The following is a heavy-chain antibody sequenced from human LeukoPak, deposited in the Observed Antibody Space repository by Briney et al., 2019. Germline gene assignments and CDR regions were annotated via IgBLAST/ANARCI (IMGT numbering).Heavy chain of an antibody. CDR2: ISGSDSST. D-gene: IGHD6-6*01. CDR3: AKDSRSSSRGSFDC. J-gene: IGHJ4*02. Sequence: GGSLRLSCAASGFTFRSYAMGWVGQAPGKGLGWGSAISGSDSSTYNADSVKGRFTISRDNSKNTLYLQMNSLRAEDTAIYYCAKDSRSSSRGSFDCWGQGTLVTVSA. CDR1: GFTFRSYA. V-gene: IGHV3-23*01.